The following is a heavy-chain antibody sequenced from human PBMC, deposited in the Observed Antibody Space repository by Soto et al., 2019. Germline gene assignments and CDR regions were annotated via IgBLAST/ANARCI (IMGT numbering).Heavy chain of an antibody. Sequence: EVQLLESGGGWLQPGGSLRLSCAASGFTFSSYAMNWVRQAPGKVLEWVSGITGSGAGSYYSDSVKGRFTISRDNSKNTLYRQMNSLRAEDTAVYYCAKAYSNSWPNDWFDPWGQGTLVTVSS. D-gene: IGHD6-13*01. CDR1: GFTFSSYA. CDR2: ITGSGAGS. J-gene: IGHJ5*02. CDR3: AKAYSNSWPNDWFDP. V-gene: IGHV3-23*01.